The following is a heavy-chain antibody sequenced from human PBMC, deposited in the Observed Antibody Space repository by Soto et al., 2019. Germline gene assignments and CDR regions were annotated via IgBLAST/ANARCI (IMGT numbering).Heavy chain of an antibody. CDR2: IYASGTT. D-gene: IGHD6-13*01. Sequence: PSETLSLTCTVSGDSISSYYWSWIRQPAGKGLEWIGRIYASGTTNNNPSLKSRVTISVDTSKNQFSLKLSSVTAADTAVYYCARLGFCPIAAAELCDYWGQGTLVTVSS. J-gene: IGHJ4*02. CDR3: ARLGFCPIAAAELCDY. V-gene: IGHV4-4*07. CDR1: GDSISSYY.